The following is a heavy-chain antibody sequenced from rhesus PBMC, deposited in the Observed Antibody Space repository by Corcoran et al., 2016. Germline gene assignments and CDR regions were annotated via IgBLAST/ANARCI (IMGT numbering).Heavy chain of an antibody. J-gene: IGHJ4*01. CDR3: ARNYCSSTFCSSGY. V-gene: IGHV4-122*02. D-gene: IGHD2-15*01. CDR2: ISEGGRT. Sequence: QLQLQESGPGLVKHSETLSLTCAVSGYSISSGYGWSWIRQSPGKGLGWIGYISEGGRTSCNPSRKSRVTMSRDTPTNQFSLKLSSVTAADAAVYYCARNYCSSTFCSSGYWGQGVLVTVSS. CDR1: GYSISSGYG.